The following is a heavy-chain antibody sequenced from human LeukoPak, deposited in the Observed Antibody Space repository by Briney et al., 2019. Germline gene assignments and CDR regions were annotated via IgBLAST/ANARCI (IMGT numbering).Heavy chain of an antibody. V-gene: IGHV3-23*01. CDR2: ISGSGGST. CDR1: GFTFSSYA. D-gene: IGHD3-22*01. CDR3: AKKSGDSSGYSFDY. Sequence: SGGSLRLSCAASGFTFSSYAMSWVRQAPGKGLEWVSAISGSGGSTYYADSVKGRFTISRDNSKNTLYLQMNSLRAEDTAVYYCAKKSGDSSGYSFDYWGQGTLVTVSS. J-gene: IGHJ4*02.